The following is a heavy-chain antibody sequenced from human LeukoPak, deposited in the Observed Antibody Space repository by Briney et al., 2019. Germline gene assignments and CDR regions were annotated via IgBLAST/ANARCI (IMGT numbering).Heavy chain of an antibody. D-gene: IGHD6-19*01. CDR2: INNDDGSNT. CDR1: GFTFSTYW. J-gene: IGHJ3*02. V-gene: IGHV3-74*01. CDR3: AKGPQWLAQEDSFDI. Sequence: GGSLRLSCAASGFTFSTYWMHWVRQAPGKGLVWVSSINNDDGSNTNYADSVKGRFTISRDNSKNTLYLQMNSLRAEDTAVYYCAKGPQWLAQEDSFDIWGQGTMVTVSS.